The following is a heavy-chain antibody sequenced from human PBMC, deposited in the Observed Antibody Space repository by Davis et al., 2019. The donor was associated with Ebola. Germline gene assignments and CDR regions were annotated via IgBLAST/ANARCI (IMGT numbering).Heavy chain of an antibody. Sequence: GESLKISCLASGFTFSRSWMHWVRQAPGKGLVWVSRINSDGSSTSYADSVKGRFTISRDNAKNSLYLQMNSLRAEDTAVYYCAKAPGGYYYYGMDVWGQGTTVTVSS. CDR2: INSDGSST. CDR3: AKAPGGYYYYGMDV. CDR1: GFTFSRSW. V-gene: IGHV3-74*01. D-gene: IGHD4-23*01. J-gene: IGHJ6*02.